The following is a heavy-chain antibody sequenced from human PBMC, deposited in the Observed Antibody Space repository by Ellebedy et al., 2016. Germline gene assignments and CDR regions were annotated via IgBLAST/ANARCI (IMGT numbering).Heavy chain of an antibody. CDR2: IYHSGST. Sequence: SETLSLTCTVYGGSFSDYYWSWIRQPPGKGLEWIGEIYHSGSTRYNPSLKSRVTISLDTSKNQFSLKLSSVTAADTAVYYCARDRINYDSSGGDYWGQGTLVTVSS. CDR1: GGSFSDYY. V-gene: IGHV4-34*01. CDR3: ARDRINYDSSGGDY. D-gene: IGHD3-22*01. J-gene: IGHJ4*02.